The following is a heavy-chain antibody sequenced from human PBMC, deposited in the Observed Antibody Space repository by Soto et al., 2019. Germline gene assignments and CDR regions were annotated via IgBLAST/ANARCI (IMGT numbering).Heavy chain of an antibody. J-gene: IGHJ4*02. V-gene: IGHV1-69*06. CDR2: IIPVFGTP. D-gene: IGHD6-13*01. CDR1: GYSFSSHA. CDR3: ARGVGLHASWYWVDGLDS. Sequence: QVQLEQSGSEVKQPGSSVKVSCKASGYSFSSHAITWVRQAPGQGLEWMGWIIPVFGTPSYEQKFQGRVTMTADKSTNTSYRELGGLRAANTAACYCARGVGLHASWYWVDGLDSWGPGTRVTVSS.